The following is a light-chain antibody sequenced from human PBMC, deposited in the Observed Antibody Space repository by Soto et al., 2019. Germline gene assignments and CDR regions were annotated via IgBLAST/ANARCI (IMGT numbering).Light chain of an antibody. Sequence: QSALTQPASVSGSRGQSITIACTGTSSDVGTYDYVSWYHQHPGKAPKLMIYDVTNRPSGVSNRYSGSKSGNTASLTISGLQAEDEADYYCSSYTSSSTLVVFGGGTKLTVL. CDR3: SSYTSSSTLVV. CDR2: DVT. J-gene: IGLJ2*01. V-gene: IGLV2-14*01. CDR1: SSDVGTYDY.